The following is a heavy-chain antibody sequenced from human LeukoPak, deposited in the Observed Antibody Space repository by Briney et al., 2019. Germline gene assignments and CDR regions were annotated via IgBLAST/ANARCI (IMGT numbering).Heavy chain of an antibody. J-gene: IGHJ4*02. CDR3: AKDLAASFDY. CDR1: GFTFSSYG. D-gene: IGHD6-13*01. CDR2: ISYDGSNK. Sequence: GGSLRLSCAASGFTFSSYGMHWVRQAPGKGLEWVAVISYDGSNKYYADSVKGRFTISRDNSKNTLYLQMNSLRAEDTAVYYCAKDLAASFDYRGQGTLVTVSS. V-gene: IGHV3-30*18.